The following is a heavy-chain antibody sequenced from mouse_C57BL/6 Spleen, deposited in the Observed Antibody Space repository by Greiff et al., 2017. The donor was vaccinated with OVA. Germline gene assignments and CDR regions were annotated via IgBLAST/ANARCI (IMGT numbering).Heavy chain of an antibody. J-gene: IGHJ2*01. D-gene: IGHD1-1*01. CDR1: GYTFTSYW. CDR2: IHPNSGST. V-gene: IGHV1-64*01. CDR3: ARGGITMVVFDY. Sequence: QVQLQQPGAELVKPGASVKLSCKASGYTFTSYWMHWVKQRPGQGLEWIGMIHPNSGSTNYNEKFKSKATLTVDKSSSTAYMQLSSLTSEDSAVYYCARGGITMVVFDYWGQGTTLTVSS.